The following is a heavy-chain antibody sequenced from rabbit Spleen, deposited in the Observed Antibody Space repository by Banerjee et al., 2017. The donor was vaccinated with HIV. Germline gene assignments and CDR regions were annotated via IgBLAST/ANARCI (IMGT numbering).Heavy chain of an antibody. D-gene: IGHD1-1*01. Sequence: QEQLVESGGGLVKPGGTLTLSCTASGFSFSNKAVMCWVRQAPGKGLEWIACINAITGKAVYASWAKGRFTFSKTSSTTVTLQMTSLTAADTATYFCARDLDAVIGWNFGWWGPGPWSPS. CDR1: GFSFSNKAV. CDR2: INAITGKA. J-gene: IGHJ4*01. CDR3: ARDLDAVIGWNFGW. V-gene: IGHV1S45*01.